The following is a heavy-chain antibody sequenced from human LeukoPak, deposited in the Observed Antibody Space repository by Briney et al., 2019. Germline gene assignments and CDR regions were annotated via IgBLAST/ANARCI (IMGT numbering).Heavy chain of an antibody. CDR2: IYSGGNT. CDR1: GFTVSSNY. J-gene: IGHJ4*02. D-gene: IGHD1-26*01. V-gene: IGHV3-53*01. CDR3: AGDRVGATTNFDY. Sequence: GGSLRLSSAASGFTVSSNYMSWVRQAPGKGLEWVSVIYSGGNTYYADSVKGRFTISRDNSKNTLYLQMNGLRAEDTAVYYCAGDRVGATTNFDYWGQGTLVTVSS.